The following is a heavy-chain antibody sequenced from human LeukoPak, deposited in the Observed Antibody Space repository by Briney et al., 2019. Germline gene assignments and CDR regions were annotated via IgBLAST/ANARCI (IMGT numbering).Heavy chain of an antibody. Sequence: GASVKVSCKASGGTFSSYAISWVRQAPGQGLEWMGRIIPIFGIANYAQKFQGRVTITADKSTSTAYMELGSLRSEDTAAYYCARHDSSGYYEYYFDYWGQGTLVTVSS. CDR3: ARHDSSGYYEYYFDY. J-gene: IGHJ4*02. V-gene: IGHV1-69*04. CDR1: GGTFSSYA. D-gene: IGHD3-22*01. CDR2: IIPIFGIA.